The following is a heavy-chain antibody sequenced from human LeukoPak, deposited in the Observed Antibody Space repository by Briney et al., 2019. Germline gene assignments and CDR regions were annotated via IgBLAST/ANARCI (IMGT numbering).Heavy chain of an antibody. CDR3: AREQYYYGSGSYSFDY. CDR1: GGSISSGDYY. J-gene: IGHJ4*02. D-gene: IGHD3-10*01. Sequence: SQTLSLTCTVSGGSISSGDYYWSWIRQPPGKGLEWIGYIYYSGSTYYNPSLKSRVTISVDTSKNQFSLKLSSVTAADTAVYYCAREQYYYGSGSYSFDYWGQGTLVTVSS. V-gene: IGHV4-30-4*01. CDR2: IYYSGST.